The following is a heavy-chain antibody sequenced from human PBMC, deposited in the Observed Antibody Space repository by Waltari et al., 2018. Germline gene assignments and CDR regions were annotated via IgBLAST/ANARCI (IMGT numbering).Heavy chain of an antibody. Sequence: QVQLQESGPGLVKPSETLSLTCAVSGYSISSGYYWGWIRQPPGKGLEWIGSIYHSGSTYYNPSLKSRVTISVDTSKNQFSLKLSSVTAADTAVYYCAGLEGYSYGWAFQWGQGTLVTVSS. CDR1: GYSISSGYY. J-gene: IGHJ4*02. CDR2: IYHSGST. D-gene: IGHD5-18*01. V-gene: IGHV4-38-2*01. CDR3: AGLEGYSYGWAFQ.